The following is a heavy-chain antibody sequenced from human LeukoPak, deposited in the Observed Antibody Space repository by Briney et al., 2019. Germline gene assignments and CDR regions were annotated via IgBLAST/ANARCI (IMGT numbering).Heavy chain of an antibody. CDR3: ARNVGWYSHDS. D-gene: IGHD6-19*01. CDR1: GDSLSSHY. J-gene: IGHJ4*02. CDR2: IYGSGIT. V-gene: IGHV4-59*08. Sequence: PSETLSLTCTVSGDSLSSHYWSWIRQPPRKGLEWIGYIYGSGITHYDPSLRSRVTISEDTSKNQFSLKLTSVTAAGTAVYYCARNVGWYSHDSWGQGTLVTVSS.